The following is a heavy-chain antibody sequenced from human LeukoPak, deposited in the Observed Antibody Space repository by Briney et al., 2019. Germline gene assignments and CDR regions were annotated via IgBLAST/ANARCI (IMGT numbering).Heavy chain of an antibody. J-gene: IGHJ4*02. CDR2: INPNSGGT. V-gene: IGHV1-2*02. D-gene: IGHD3-10*01. CDR3: ARSNYYGSGSYRYYFDY. CDR1: GYTFTGYY. Sequence: ASVKVSCTASGYTFTGYYMHWVRQPPGQGLEWMGWINPNSGGTNYAQKFQGRVTMTRDTSISTAYMELSRLRSDDTAVYYCARSNYYGSGSYRYYFDYWGQGTLVTVSS.